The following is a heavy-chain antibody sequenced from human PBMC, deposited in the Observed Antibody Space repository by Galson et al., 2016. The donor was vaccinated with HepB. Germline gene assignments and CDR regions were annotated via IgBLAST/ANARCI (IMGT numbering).Heavy chain of an antibody. D-gene: IGHD2-21*02. J-gene: IGHJ4*02. Sequence: SLRLSCAASRFTFSFYDMHWVRQVTGKGLEWISAIGTAPGDTYYSTSVKGRFTISRDNAKNSLYLQMNSLTADDTAVYYCARDYRHCGADPMGAQGTLVTVSS. CDR2: IGTAPGDT. CDR1: RFTFSFYD. V-gene: IGHV3-13*01. CDR3: ARDYRHCGADPM.